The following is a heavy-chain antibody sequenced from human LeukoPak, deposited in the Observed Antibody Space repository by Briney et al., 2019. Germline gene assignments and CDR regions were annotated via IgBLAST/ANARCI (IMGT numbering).Heavy chain of an antibody. D-gene: IGHD6-6*01. J-gene: IGHJ4*02. Sequence: SETLSLTCTVSGYSISSGSYYWSWIRQPAGKGLEWIGRLHASGDTNFNPSLKSRITTSVDTSKNQFSLRLSSLTAADTAVYYCARTARLRQYTLKGLFDDYWGQGILVTVSS. CDR3: ARTARLRQYTLKGLFDDY. V-gene: IGHV4-61*02. CDR2: LHASGDT. CDR1: GYSISSGSYY.